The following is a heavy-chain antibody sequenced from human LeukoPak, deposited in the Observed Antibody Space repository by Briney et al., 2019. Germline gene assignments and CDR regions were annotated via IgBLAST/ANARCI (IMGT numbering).Heavy chain of an antibody. CDR3: ARGGPETGYSSGWDGDY. CDR2: IYYSGST. CDR1: GGSISSGGYY. V-gene: IGHV4-31*03. D-gene: IGHD6-19*01. Sequence: SETLSLTCTVSGGSISSGGYYWSWIRQHPGKGLEWIGYIYYSGSTYYNSSLKSRVTISVDTSKNQFSLNLSSVTAADTAVYYCARGGPETGYSSGWDGDYWGQGTLVTVSS. J-gene: IGHJ4*02.